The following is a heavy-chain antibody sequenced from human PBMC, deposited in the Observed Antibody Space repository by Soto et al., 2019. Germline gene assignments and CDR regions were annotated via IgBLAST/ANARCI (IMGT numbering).Heavy chain of an antibody. CDR1: GGTFSSYA. CDR3: ARDCTITMVRGDMNWFDP. Sequence: GASWKVSCKSSGGTFSSYAISWVRHAPGQGLEWMGGIIPIFGTANYAQKFQGRVTITADESTSTAYMELSSLRSEDTAVYYCARDCTITMVRGDMNWFDPWGQGTLVTVSS. V-gene: IGHV1-69*13. J-gene: IGHJ5*02. D-gene: IGHD3-10*01. CDR2: IIPIFGTA.